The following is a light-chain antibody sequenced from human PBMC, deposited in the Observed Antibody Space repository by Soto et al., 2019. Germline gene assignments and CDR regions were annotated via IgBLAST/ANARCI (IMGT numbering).Light chain of an antibody. V-gene: IGLV2-14*01. CDR3: SSYTNITTRACV. CDR1: SGDIGSYNR. CDR2: EVT. J-gene: IGLJ1*01. Sequence: QSVLTQPASVSGSPGQSITISCTGTSGDIGSYNRVSWYQQQPGKAPKLIIYEVTDRPSGVSNRFSGSKSGNTASLTISGLQAEDEAEYYCSSYTNITTRACVFGTGTKLTVL.